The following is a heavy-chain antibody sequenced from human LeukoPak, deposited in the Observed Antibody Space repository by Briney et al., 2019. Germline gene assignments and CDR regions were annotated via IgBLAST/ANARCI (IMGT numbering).Heavy chain of an antibody. CDR3: STLTSRGLSDS. CDR1: GFTFTNAW. D-gene: IGHD1-20*01. V-gene: IGHV3-15*07. J-gene: IGHJ4*02. Sequence: LGGSLRLSCAASGFTFTNAWINWVRQAPGKGLEWVGRIKSKADGETIDYAAPVKGRFTFSRDDSKNMLYLQMNSLKSEDTAVYYCSTLTSRGLSDSWGQGTLVTVSS. CDR2: IKSKADGETI.